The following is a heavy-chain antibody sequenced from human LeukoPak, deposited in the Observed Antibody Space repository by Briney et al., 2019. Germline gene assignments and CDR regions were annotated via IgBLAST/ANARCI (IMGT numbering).Heavy chain of an antibody. D-gene: IGHD4-23*01. CDR1: GFTFSSYW. Sequence: QPGGSLRLSCAASGFTFSSYWMHWVRQAPGKGLVWVSRINSDGSSTSYADSVKGRFTISRDIARNSLYLQMSSLRADDTAVYYCSRDRDYGGKIGPDDVWYFDLWGRGTLVTVSS. CDR2: INSDGSST. J-gene: IGHJ2*01. CDR3: SRDRDYGGKIGPDDVWYFDL. V-gene: IGHV3-74*01.